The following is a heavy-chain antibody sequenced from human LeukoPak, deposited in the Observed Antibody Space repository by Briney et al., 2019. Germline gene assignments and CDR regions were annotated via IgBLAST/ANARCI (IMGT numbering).Heavy chain of an antibody. CDR3: AGYTEATFQFDY. Sequence: GGSLRLSCAASGFTFSSYAMHWVRQAPGKGLEWVAVISYDGSNKYYADSVKGRFTISRDNSKNTLYLQMNSLRAEDTAVYYCAGYTEATFQFDYWGQGTLVTVSS. V-gene: IGHV3-30*04. CDR2: ISYDGSNK. J-gene: IGHJ4*02. D-gene: IGHD5-18*01. CDR1: GFTFSSYA.